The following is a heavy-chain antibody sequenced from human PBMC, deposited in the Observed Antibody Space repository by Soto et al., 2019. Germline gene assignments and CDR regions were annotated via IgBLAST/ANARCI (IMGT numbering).Heavy chain of an antibody. CDR2: ISGSGGTT. CDR1: GFTFSSYA. D-gene: IGHD5-18*01. CDR3: ARYVDTDMAFDY. Sequence: EVQLLESGGGLVQPGGSLRLSGAAYGFTFSSYAMTWVREAPGKGLEWVSAISGSGGTTYSADSVKGRFTISRDNSKNTLYLQMNSLRDEDTAVYYCARYVDTDMAFDYWGQGTLVTVSS. V-gene: IGHV3-23*01. J-gene: IGHJ4*02.